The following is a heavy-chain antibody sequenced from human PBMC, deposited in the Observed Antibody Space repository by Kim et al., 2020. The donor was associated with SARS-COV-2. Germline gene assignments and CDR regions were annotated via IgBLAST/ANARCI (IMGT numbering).Heavy chain of an antibody. CDR1: GYTFTSYD. J-gene: IGHJ6*02. CDR3: ARFVPAASYYYYYGMDV. D-gene: IGHD2-2*01. CDR2: MNPNSGNT. Sequence: ASVKVSCKASGYTFTSYDINWVRQATGQGLEWMGWMNPNSGNTGYAQKFQGRVTMTRNTSISTAYMELSSLRSEDTAVYYCARFVPAASYYYYYGMDVWGQGTTVTVSS. V-gene: IGHV1-8*01.